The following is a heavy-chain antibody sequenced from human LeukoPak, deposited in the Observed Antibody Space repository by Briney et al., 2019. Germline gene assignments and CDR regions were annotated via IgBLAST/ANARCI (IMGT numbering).Heavy chain of an antibody. D-gene: IGHD3/OR15-3a*01. CDR2: INPGGDST. CDR3: ARTLSDSGLSH. J-gene: IGHJ4*02. V-gene: IGHV1-46*01. Sequence: ASVKVSCKASGYTFTSYYIHWVRQAPGQGLEWMGKINPGGDSTNYAQKFQGRVTMTTDTSTSTVYMELSSLRSEDTAVYYCARTLSDSGLSHWGQGTLVTVSS. CDR1: GYTFTSYY.